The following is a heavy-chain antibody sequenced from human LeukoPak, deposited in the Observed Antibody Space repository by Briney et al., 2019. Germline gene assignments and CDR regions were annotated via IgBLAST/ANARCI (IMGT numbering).Heavy chain of an antibody. J-gene: IGHJ4*02. V-gene: IGHV1-46*01. CDR1: GYTFTSYY. Sequence: ASVKVPCKASGYTFTSYYMHWVRQAPGQGLEWMGIINPSGGSTSYAQKFQGRVTMTRDTSTSTVYMELSSLRSEDTAVYYCARDSSGWHPFDYWGQGTLVTVSS. CDR2: INPSGGST. D-gene: IGHD6-19*01. CDR3: ARDSSGWHPFDY.